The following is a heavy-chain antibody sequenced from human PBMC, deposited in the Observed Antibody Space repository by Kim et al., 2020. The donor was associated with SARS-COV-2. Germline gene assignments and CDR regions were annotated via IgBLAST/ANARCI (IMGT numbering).Heavy chain of an antibody. CDR1: GYTFTSYA. V-gene: IGHV1-3*01. D-gene: IGHD5-18*01. Sequence: ASVKVSCKASGYTFTSYAMHWVRQAPGQRLEWMGWINAGHGNTKYSQKFQGRVTITRDTSASTAYMELSSLRSEDTAVYYCARDRIQLWYLLDYWGQGTLVTVSS. CDR3: ARDRIQLWYLLDY. J-gene: IGHJ4*02. CDR2: INAGHGNT.